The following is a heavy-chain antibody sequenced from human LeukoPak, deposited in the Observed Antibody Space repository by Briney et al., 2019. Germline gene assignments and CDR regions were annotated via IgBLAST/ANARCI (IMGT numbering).Heavy chain of an antibody. D-gene: IGHD5-12*01. CDR3: ARDNVATIGRWFDP. V-gene: IGHV7-4-1*02. CDR1: GYTFTSYA. Sequence: GASVKVSCKASGYTFTSYAMNWVRQAPGQGLEWMGWINTNTGNPTYAQGFTGRFVFSLDTSVSTAYLQISSLKAEDTAVYYCARDNVATIGRWFDPWGQGTLVTVSS. CDR2: INTNTGNP. J-gene: IGHJ5*02.